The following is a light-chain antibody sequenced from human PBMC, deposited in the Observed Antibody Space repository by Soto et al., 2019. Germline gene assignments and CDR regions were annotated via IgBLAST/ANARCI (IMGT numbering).Light chain of an antibody. CDR3: QKYNSAPRT. CDR2: DAS. J-gene: IGKJ1*01. V-gene: IGKV1-27*01. Sequence: DIQMTQSPSSLSASVGDRATITCRASQGIYNYLAWYQQKPGKDPKLLIYDASTLQSGVPSRFSGSGSGTDFTLTISSLQPEDVATYYCQKYNSAPRTFGQGTKVAIK. CDR1: QGIYNY.